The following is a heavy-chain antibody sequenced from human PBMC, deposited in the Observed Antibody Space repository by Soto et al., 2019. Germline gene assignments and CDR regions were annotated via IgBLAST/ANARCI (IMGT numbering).Heavy chain of an antibody. CDR1: GGSISSYY. Sequence: SQTLSLTCTVSGGSISSYYWSWIRQPPGKGLEWIGYIYYSGSTNYNPSLKSRVTISVDTSKNQFSLKLSSVTAADTAVYYCARARLHSNFDYWRQGTLVTVTS. CDR2: IYYSGST. CDR3: ARARLHSNFDY. V-gene: IGHV4-59*01. D-gene: IGHD5-18*01. J-gene: IGHJ4*02.